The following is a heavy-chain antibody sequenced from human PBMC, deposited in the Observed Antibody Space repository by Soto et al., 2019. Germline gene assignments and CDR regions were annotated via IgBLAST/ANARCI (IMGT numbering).Heavy chain of an antibody. CDR1: GGSISSGGYY. J-gene: IGHJ3*02. CDR2: IYYSGST. CDR3: ARDGRSSGWYVDAFDI. D-gene: IGHD6-19*01. V-gene: IGHV4-31*03. Sequence: SETLSLTCTVSGGSISSGGYYWSWIRQHPGKGLEWIGYIYYSGSTYYNPSLKSRVTISVDTSKNQFSLKLSSVTAADTAVYYCARDGRSSGWYVDAFDIWGQGTMVTVSS.